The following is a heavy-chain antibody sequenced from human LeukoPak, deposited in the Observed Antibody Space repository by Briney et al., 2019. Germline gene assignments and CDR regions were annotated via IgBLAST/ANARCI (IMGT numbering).Heavy chain of an antibody. Sequence: GGSLRLSCAASGFTFSSYAMIWLRQAPGKGLEWVSAISGSGGSTYYADSVKGRFIISRDNSKNTLYLQMNSLRAEDTAVYYCAKETYTVTTYYFDYWGQGTLVTVSS. J-gene: IGHJ4*02. CDR1: GFTFSSYA. CDR2: ISGSGGST. CDR3: AKETYTVTTYYFDY. V-gene: IGHV3-23*01. D-gene: IGHD4-17*01.